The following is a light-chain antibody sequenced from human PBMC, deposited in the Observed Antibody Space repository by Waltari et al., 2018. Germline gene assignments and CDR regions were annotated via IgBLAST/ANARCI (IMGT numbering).Light chain of an antibody. V-gene: IGKV4-1*01. J-gene: IGKJ4*01. CDR1: QSLLYSSVNKNC. Sequence: DIVLTQSPDSLAVSRVGRATINCKSSQSLLYSSVNKNCLAWYQQKAGQPPKPLIYGASTREPGVPDQFSGSGSGTDFTLTISSLQAEDVAVYYCQQYCSSPLTFGGGTKVEIK. CDR2: GAS. CDR3: QQYCSSPLT.